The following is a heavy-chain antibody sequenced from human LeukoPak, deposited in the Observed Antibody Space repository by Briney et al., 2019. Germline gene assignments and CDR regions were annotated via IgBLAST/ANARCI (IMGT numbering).Heavy chain of an antibody. V-gene: IGHV4-30-4*01. Sequence: SETLSLTCTVSGGSISSGDYYWSWIRQPPGKGLEWIGYIYYSGSTYYNPSLKSRVTISVDTSKNQFSLKLSSVTAADTAVYYCARVWYYDILTGYYTQSFDYWGQGTLVTVSS. CDR3: ARVWYYDILTGYYTQSFDY. D-gene: IGHD3-9*01. CDR1: GGSISSGDYY. J-gene: IGHJ4*02. CDR2: IYYSGST.